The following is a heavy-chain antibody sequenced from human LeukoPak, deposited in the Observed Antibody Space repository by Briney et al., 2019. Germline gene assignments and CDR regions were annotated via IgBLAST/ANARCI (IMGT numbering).Heavy chain of an antibody. J-gene: IGHJ5*02. V-gene: IGHV3-74*01. D-gene: IGHD2-2*01. CDR1: GITVSVNY. Sequence: GGSLRLSCAVSGITVSVNYMSWVRQAPGKGLVWVSRILSDGSSTSYADSVKGRFTISRDIAKNTLYLQMNSLRAEDTAVYYCARVRITRANWFDPWGQGTLVTVSS. CDR2: ILSDGSST. CDR3: ARVRITRANWFDP.